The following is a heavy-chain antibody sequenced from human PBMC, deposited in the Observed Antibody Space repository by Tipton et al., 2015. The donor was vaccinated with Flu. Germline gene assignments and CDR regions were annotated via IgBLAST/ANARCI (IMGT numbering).Heavy chain of an antibody. CDR2: IYPSGTT. Sequence: TLSLTCTVSYNSISTYSWAWIRQPPGKGLELIGSIYPSGTTYYNPSLKSRVTISVDTSKSQFSLMLRSVTAADTAVYYCARLSYYDVDLKNFYFDYWGQGALVTVSS. CDR1: YNSISTYS. D-gene: IGHD3-10*02. CDR3: ARLSYYDVDLKNFYFDY. V-gene: IGHV4-38-2*02. J-gene: IGHJ4*02.